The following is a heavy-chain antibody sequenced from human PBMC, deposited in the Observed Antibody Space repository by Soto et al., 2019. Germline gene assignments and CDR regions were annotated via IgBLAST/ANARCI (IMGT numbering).Heavy chain of an antibody. D-gene: IGHD3-22*01. CDR2: FDPEDGET. CDR3: ATASYGLVVVGYYYGMDV. CDR1: GYTLTELS. Sequence: QVQLVQSGAEVKKPGASVKVSCKVSGYTLTELSMHWVRQAPGKGLEWMGGFDPEDGETIYAQKFQGRVTMTEDTSTDTAYMELSSLRSEDTAVYYCATASYGLVVVGYYYGMDVWGQGTTVTVSS. J-gene: IGHJ6*02. V-gene: IGHV1-24*01.